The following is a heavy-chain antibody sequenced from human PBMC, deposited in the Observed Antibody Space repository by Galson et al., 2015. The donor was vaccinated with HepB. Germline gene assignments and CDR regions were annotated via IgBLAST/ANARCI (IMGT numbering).Heavy chain of an antibody. Sequence: SLRLSCAASGFTFSSYAMSWVRQAPGKGLEWVSAISGSGGSTYYADSVKGRFTISRDNSKNTLYLQMNSLRAEDTAVYYCAKVATMVRGKSKPPFDYWGQGTLVTVSS. CDR2: ISGSGGST. J-gene: IGHJ4*02. V-gene: IGHV3-23*01. CDR3: AKVATMVRGKSKPPFDY. D-gene: IGHD3-10*01. CDR1: GFTFSSYA.